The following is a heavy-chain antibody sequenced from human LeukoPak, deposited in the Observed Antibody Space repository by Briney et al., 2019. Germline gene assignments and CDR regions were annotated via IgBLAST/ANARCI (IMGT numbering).Heavy chain of an antibody. CDR2: IKQDGSEK. Sequence: PGGSLRLSCAASGFTFSSYWMSWVRQAPGKGLEWVAKIKQDGSEKYYVDSVKGRFTISRDNAKNSLYLKMNSLRAEDTAVYYCARETRDSSSWYTNFDYWGQGTLVTVSS. CDR1: GFTFSSYW. V-gene: IGHV3-7*01. D-gene: IGHD6-13*01. CDR3: ARETRDSSSWYTNFDY. J-gene: IGHJ4*02.